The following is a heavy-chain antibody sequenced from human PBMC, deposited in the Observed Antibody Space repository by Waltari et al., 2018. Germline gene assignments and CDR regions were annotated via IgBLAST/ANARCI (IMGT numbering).Heavy chain of an antibody. Sequence: QLQLQESGPGLVKPSETLSLTCTVSGGSISSSSYYWGWIRQPPGKGLEWIGSIYYSGCTYYNPSLKSRVTITVDPSKSQFSLKLSSVSAADTAVYYCARYLLPYGDYGYWLQGTLVTVSS. CDR3: ARYLLPYGDYGY. CDR2: IYYSGCT. J-gene: IGHJ4*02. D-gene: IGHD4-17*01. V-gene: IGHV4-39*07. CDR1: GGSISSSSYY.